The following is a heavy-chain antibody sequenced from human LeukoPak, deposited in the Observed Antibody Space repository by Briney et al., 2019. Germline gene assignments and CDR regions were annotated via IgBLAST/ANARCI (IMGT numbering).Heavy chain of an antibody. V-gene: IGHV4-59*01. CDR2: NYYSGST. J-gene: IGHJ3*02. CDR3: AREGAGAGISSDAFDI. CDR1: GGSISSYY. D-gene: IGHD6-19*01. Sequence: PSETLSLTCTVSGGSISSYYWSWIRQPPGKGLEWIGYNYYSGSTNYNPSLKSRVTISVDTSKNQFSLKLSSVTAADTAVYYCAREGAGAGISSDAFDIWGQGTMVTVSS.